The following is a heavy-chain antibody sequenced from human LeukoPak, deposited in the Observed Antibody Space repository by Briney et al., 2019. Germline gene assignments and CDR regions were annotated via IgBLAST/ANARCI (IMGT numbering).Heavy chain of an antibody. D-gene: IGHD2-2*01. CDR2: ISAYNGNT. CDR1: GYTFTSYG. V-gene: IGHV1-18*01. CDR3: ARGIGYQLLDNWFDP. Sequence: ASVKFSCKASGYTFTSYGISWMRQAPGQGLEWMGWISAYNGNTNYAQKLQGRVTMTTDTSTSTAYMELRSLRSDDTAVYYCARGIGYQLLDNWFDPWGQGTLVTVSS. J-gene: IGHJ5*02.